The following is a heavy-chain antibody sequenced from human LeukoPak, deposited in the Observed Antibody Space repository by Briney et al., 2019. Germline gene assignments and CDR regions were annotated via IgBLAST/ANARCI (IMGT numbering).Heavy chain of an antibody. D-gene: IGHD3-3*01. J-gene: IGHJ3*02. CDR3: ARDQGLLSEDAFDI. V-gene: IGHV3-30*03. CDR1: GFTFSSYG. CDR2: ISYDGSNK. Sequence: GGSLRLSCAASGFTFSSYGMHWVRQAPGKGLEWVAVISYDGSNKYYADSVKGRFTISRDNSKNTLYLQMNSLRAEDTAVYYCARDQGLLSEDAFDIWGQGTMVTVSS.